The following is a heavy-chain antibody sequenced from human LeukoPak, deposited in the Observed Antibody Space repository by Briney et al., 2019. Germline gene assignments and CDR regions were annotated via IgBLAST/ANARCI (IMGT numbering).Heavy chain of an antibody. J-gene: IGHJ6*04. CDR1: GFTFSNYG. D-gene: IGHD3-10*02. CDR2: ISSSGSTI. CDR3: AELGITMIGGV. V-gene: IGHV3-48*03. Sequence: GGSLRLSCATSGFTFSNYGVHWVRQAPGKGLEWVSYISSSGSTIYYADSVKGRFTISRDNAKNSLYLQMNSLRAEDTAVYYCAELGITMIGGVWGKGTTVTISS.